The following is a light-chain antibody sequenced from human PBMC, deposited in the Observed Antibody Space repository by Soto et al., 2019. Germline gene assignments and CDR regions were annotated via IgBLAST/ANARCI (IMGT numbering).Light chain of an antibody. Sequence: DIQMTQSPSSLSASLGDRVTITCLASQGIGVYLAWFQQKQGKVPSLLIYAASALQSGVPSRFSGGGSVTDFNRTINSLQPEDVATYYCQKSNSSPLTFGGGTKVEIK. CDR3: QKSNSSPLT. CDR2: AAS. J-gene: IGKJ4*01. V-gene: IGKV1-27*01. CDR1: QGIGVY.